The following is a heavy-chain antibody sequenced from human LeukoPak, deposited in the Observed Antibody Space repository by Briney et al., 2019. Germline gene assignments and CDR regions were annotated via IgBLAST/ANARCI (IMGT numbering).Heavy chain of an antibody. D-gene: IGHD6-19*01. Sequence: GGSLRLSCAASGFTFSDYYMTWIRQAPGKGLQWLSFISDSSRTIYYADSVKGRFTIPRDNAKNSLYLQMSSLRAEDTAMYYCARSSLPGRSGRTEYFQHWGQGALVTVSS. V-gene: IGHV3-11*01. CDR3: ARSSLPGRSGRTEYFQH. CDR1: GFTFSDYY. CDR2: ISDSSRTI. J-gene: IGHJ1*01.